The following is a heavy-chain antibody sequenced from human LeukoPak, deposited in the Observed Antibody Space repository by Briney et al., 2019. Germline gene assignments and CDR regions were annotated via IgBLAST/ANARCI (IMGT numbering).Heavy chain of an antibody. V-gene: IGHV5-51*01. J-gene: IGHJ4*02. CDR1: GYSFTTYW. Sequence: GESLKISCKSSGYSFTTYWIGWVRQMPGKGLEWMGIIYPGDSDTRYSPSFQGQVSISAAKSISTAYLQWSSLKASDTAMYYCARGSSYLAHFDYWGQGTLVTVSS. CDR3: ARGSSYLAHFDY. CDR2: IYPGDSDT. D-gene: IGHD1-26*01.